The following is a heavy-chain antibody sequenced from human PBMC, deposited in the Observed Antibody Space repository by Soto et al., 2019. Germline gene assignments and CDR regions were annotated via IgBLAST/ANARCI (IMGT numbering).Heavy chain of an antibody. Sequence: SETLSLTCTVSGGSISSGDYYWSWIRQPPGKGLEWIGYIYYSGCTYYNPSLKSRFTISVETSKNQFSLKLSSVTAADTAVYYWAGVPDPSHLCFDYWGQGTLVTVSS. CDR2: IYYSGCT. CDR3: AGVPDPSHLCFDY. J-gene: IGHJ4*02. D-gene: IGHD2-2*01. V-gene: IGHV4-30-4*01. CDR1: GGSISSGDYY.